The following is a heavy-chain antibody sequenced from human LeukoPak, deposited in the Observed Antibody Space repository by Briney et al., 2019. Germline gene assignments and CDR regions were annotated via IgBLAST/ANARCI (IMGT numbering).Heavy chain of an antibody. Sequence: SETLSLTCTVSGYSISSGYCWGWIRQPPGKGLEWIGCIYHSVSTNYNPSLKSRVTISVDTSKNQFSLKLSSVTAADTAVYYCAREGYSGSYWGQGTLVTVSS. CDR1: GYSISSGYC. V-gene: IGHV4-38-2*02. CDR2: IYHSVST. D-gene: IGHD1-26*01. CDR3: AREGYSGSY. J-gene: IGHJ4*02.